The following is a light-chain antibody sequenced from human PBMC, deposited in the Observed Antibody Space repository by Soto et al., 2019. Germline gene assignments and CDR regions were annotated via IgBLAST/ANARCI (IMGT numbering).Light chain of an antibody. CDR3: QSYDSSLSVV. V-gene: IGLV1-40*01. Sequence: QSVLTQPPSVSGAPGQRVTISCTGSSSNIGAGYDVHWYQQLPGTAPKLLIYGNSNRPSGVPDRLSGSKSGTPASLAITGLQAEDEADYYCQSYDSSLSVVFGGGTKLTVL. J-gene: IGLJ2*01. CDR2: GNS. CDR1: SSNIGAGYD.